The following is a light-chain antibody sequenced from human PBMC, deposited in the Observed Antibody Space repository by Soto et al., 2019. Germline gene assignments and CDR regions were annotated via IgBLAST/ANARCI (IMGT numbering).Light chain of an antibody. CDR1: SANIGAAYN. CDR3: KSYDSSLSGYV. Sequence: QSVLTQPPAVSGAPGQRVTSSCTGSSANIGAAYNVDWYQQLPGTAPKLLIYGNNNRPSGVPARFSGSKSGPSASLAIAGLQAEDEGHYYCKSYDSSLSGYVFGTGTQVTVL. V-gene: IGLV1-40*01. J-gene: IGLJ1*01. CDR2: GNN.